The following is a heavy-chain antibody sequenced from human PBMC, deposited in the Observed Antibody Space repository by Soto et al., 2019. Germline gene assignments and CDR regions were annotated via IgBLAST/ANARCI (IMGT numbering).Heavy chain of an antibody. J-gene: IGHJ5*02. CDR2: TYYRYKWYN. CDR1: GDSVSSHSST. V-gene: IGHV6-1*01. D-gene: IGHD2-8*01. CDR3: VRLIGNSWLDA. Sequence: QVQLQQSGPGLVKPSQTLSLTCDLSGDSVSSHSSTWNWIRQSPSIGLEWLGTTYYRYKWYNDYALSMKSRITISPDTSNNPVSLQQSFVPPDATAVSYCVRLIGNSWLDAWRQGTLVAVSS.